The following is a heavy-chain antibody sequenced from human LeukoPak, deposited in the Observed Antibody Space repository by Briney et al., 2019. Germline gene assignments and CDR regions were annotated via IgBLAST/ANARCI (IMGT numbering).Heavy chain of an antibody. V-gene: IGHV3-48*03. CDR2: ITSSASSI. CDR1: GFTFSSYE. Sequence: GSLRLSCAASGFTFSSYEMNWVRQAPGKGLEWVSYITSSASSIYYADSVKGRFTISRDNAKNSLYLQMDSLRAEETAVYYCVRQPPANCSSASCYGGFDYWGQGTLVTVSS. J-gene: IGHJ4*02. CDR3: VRQPPANCSSASCYGGFDY. D-gene: IGHD2-2*01.